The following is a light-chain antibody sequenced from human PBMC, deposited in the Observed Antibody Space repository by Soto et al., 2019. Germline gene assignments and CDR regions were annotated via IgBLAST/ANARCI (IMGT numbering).Light chain of an antibody. CDR3: SSYAGSIFVV. J-gene: IGLJ2*01. V-gene: IGLV2-8*01. CDR1: SSDVGGYNY. CDR2: VVS. Sequence: QSALTQPPSASGSPGQSVTISCTGTSSDVGGYNYISWYQQHPGKAPKLMIYVVSKRPSGVPDRFSGSKSGNTASLTVSGLQAEDEADYYCSSYAGSIFVVFGGGTKLTVL.